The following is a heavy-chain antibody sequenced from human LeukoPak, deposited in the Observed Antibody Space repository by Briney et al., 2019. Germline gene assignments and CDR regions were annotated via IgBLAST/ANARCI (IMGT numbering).Heavy chain of an antibody. CDR1: GFTFSSYG. CDR3: AKEKYSGSYRASFDY. Sequence: PGGSLRLSCAASGFTFSSYGMHWVRQAPGKGLEWVAVIFYDGSNKYYADSVKGRFTISRDNSKNTLYLQMNGLRAEDTALYYCAKEKYSGSYRASFDYWGQGTLVTVSS. J-gene: IGHJ4*02. D-gene: IGHD1-26*01. CDR2: IFYDGSNK. V-gene: IGHV3-30*18.